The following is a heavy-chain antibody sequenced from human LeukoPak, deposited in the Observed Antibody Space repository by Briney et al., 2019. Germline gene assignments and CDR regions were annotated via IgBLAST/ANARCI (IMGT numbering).Heavy chain of an antibody. Sequence: GGSLRLSCAASGFTFSSYAMSWVRQAPGKGLEWVSAISGSGGSTYYADSVKGRFTISRDNSKNTLYLQMNSLRAEDTAVYYCARSDSSSWYPSYYYYGMDVWGQGTTVTVSS. CDR3: ARSDSSSWYPSYYYYGMDV. D-gene: IGHD6-13*01. J-gene: IGHJ6*02. CDR2: ISGSGGST. V-gene: IGHV3-23*01. CDR1: GFTFSSYA.